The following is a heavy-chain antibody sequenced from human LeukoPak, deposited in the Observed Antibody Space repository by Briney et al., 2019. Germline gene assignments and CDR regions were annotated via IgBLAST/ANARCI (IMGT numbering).Heavy chain of an antibody. Sequence: GGSLRLSCAASGFTFSNYAMSWVRQAPGRGLEWVSAISGDAGSTYYADSVKGRFTISRDNSKNTLYLQMNSLRAEDTAVYYCAEAPPGSSSWYQKPGFDYWGQGTLVTVSS. CDR3: AEAPPGSSSWYQKPGFDY. D-gene: IGHD6-13*01. V-gene: IGHV3-23*01. CDR1: GFTFSNYA. CDR2: ISGDAGST. J-gene: IGHJ4*02.